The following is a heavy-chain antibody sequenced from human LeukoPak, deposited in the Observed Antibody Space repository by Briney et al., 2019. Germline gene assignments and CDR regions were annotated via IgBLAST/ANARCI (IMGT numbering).Heavy chain of an antibody. CDR1: GFTFSSYA. CDR3: ARDSRSLPDY. V-gene: IGHV3-30-3*01. Sequence: PGGSLRLSCAASGFTFSSYAMHWVRQAPGKGLEWVAVISYDGSNKYYADSVKGRFTISRDNSKNTLYLQMNSLRAEDTAVYYCARDSRSLPDYWGQGTLVTVSS. J-gene: IGHJ4*02. CDR2: ISYDGSNK.